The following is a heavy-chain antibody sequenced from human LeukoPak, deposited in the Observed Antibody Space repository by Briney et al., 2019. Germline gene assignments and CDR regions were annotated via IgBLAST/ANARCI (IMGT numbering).Heavy chain of an antibody. V-gene: IGHV1-69*05. CDR1: GGTFSSYA. CDR2: IIPIFGTA. Sequence: SVKVSCKASGGTFSSYAISWVRQAPGQGLEWMGGIIPIFGTANYAQKFQGRVTITTDESTSTAYMELSSLRSEDTAVYYCARDRPVVVPAATSNYYYYMDVWGKGTTVTVSS. D-gene: IGHD2-2*01. CDR3: ARDRPVVVPAATSNYYYYMDV. J-gene: IGHJ6*03.